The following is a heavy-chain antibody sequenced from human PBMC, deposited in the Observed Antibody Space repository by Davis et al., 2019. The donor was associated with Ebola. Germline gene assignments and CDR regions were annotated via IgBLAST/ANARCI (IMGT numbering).Heavy chain of an antibody. V-gene: IGHV3-7*01. CDR3: ARARGIADY. CDR2: IKQDGSEK. CDR1: GFTFSSYW. Sequence: GESLKISCAASGFTFSSYWMSWVRQAPGKGLEWVANIKQDGSEKYYVDSVKGRFTISRDNAKNSLYLQMNSLRAEDTAVYYCARARGIADYWGQGTLVTVS. D-gene: IGHD2-21*01. J-gene: IGHJ4*02.